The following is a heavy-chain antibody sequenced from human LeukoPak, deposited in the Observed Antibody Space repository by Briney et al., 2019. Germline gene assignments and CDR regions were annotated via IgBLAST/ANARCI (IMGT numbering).Heavy chain of an antibody. CDR3: AKEPTSYYYYGMDV. CDR1: GFTFSSYG. CDR2: ISYDGSNK. Sequence: PGGSLRLSCAASGFTFSSYGMHWVRQAPGKGLEWVAVISYDGSNKYYADSVKRRFTISRDNSKNTLYLQMNSLRAEDTAVYYCAKEPTSYYYYGMDVWGKGTTVTVSS. V-gene: IGHV3-30*18. J-gene: IGHJ6*04.